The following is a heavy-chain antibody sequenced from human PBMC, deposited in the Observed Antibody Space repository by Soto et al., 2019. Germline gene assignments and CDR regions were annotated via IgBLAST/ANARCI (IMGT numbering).Heavy chain of an antibody. D-gene: IGHD4-17*01. CDR2: IWYDGSNK. V-gene: IGHV3-33*01. CDR1: GFTFSSYG. J-gene: IGHJ1*01. CDR3: VRSYGDSEYFQH. Sequence: QVQLVESGGGVVQPGRSLRLSCAASGFTFSSYGMHWVRQAPGKGLEWVAVIWYDGSNKYYANSVKGRFTISRDNSKNTLYLQKNSLRAEDTAVYYCVRSYGDSEYFQHWGQGTLVTVSS.